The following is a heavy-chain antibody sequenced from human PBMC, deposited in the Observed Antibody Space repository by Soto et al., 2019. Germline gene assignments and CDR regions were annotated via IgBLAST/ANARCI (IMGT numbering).Heavy chain of an antibody. D-gene: IGHD2-21*02. J-gene: IGHJ4*02. Sequence: GGSLRLSCAASGFTFSNYAMTWARQAPGKGLEWVSSLLRSGSTTYYADSVRGRFTISSDKSANSLYLQMDSLRAEDTAVYYCARSYCGDNCALDYWGQGT. CDR1: GFTFSNYA. CDR2: LLRSGSTT. CDR3: ARSYCGDNCALDY. V-gene: IGHV3-23*01.